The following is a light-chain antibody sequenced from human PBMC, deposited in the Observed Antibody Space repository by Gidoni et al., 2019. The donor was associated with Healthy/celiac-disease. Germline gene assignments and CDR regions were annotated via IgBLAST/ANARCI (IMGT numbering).Light chain of an antibody. V-gene: IGKV1-39*01. J-gene: IGKJ2*01. CDR1: QSISSY. Sequence: DLQMTQSPSSLSASVGDRVTITCRASQSISSYLNWDQQKPGKAPKRLIYAASSLQSGVPSRFSGSGSGTDFTLTISSLQPEDFATYYCQQSYSTPYTFGQGTKLEIK. CDR3: QQSYSTPYT. CDR2: AAS.